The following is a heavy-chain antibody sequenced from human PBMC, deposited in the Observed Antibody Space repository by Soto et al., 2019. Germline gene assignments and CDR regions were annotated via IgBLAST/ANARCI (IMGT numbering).Heavy chain of an antibody. V-gene: IGHV1-18*01. D-gene: IGHD3-22*01. J-gene: IGHJ6*02. CDR2: ISPYNGNT. CDR3: ARTTLIVRVDYGMAV. CDR1: GYTFTSYG. Sequence: ASVKVSCKASGYTFTSYGITWVRQAPGQGLECMGWISPYNGNTNYAQKFQGRVTMTTDISTSTAYMELRSLRSDDTAVYFCARTTLIVRVDYGMAVWGQGTTVTVSS.